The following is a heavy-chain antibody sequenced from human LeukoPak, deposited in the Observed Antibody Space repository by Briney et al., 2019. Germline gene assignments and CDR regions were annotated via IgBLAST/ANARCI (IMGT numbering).Heavy chain of an antibody. V-gene: IGHV3-33*03. CDR3: AELGITMIGGV. CDR2: IYPDGNNK. CDR1: GFTFTTYG. Sequence: GGSLRLSCAASGFTFTTYGMHWVRQAPGKGLEWVACIYPDGNNKDYADSVKGRFTISRDNAKNSLYLQMNSLRAEDTAVYYCAELGITMIGGVWGKGTTVTISS. D-gene: IGHD3-10*02. J-gene: IGHJ6*04.